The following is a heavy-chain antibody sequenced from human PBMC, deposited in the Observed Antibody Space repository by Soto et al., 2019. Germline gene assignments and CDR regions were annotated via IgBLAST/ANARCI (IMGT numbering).Heavy chain of an antibody. D-gene: IGHD3-16*01. CDR1: GGSISSYY. J-gene: IGHJ6*02. V-gene: IGHV4-59*01. Sequence: QVQLQESGPGLVKPSETLSLTCTVSGGSISSYYWSWIRQPPGKGLEWIGYIYYSGSTNYNPSLKSRVTISVDTSKNQFSLKLSSVTAADTAVYYCARVSGWDYYYYYGMDVWGQGTTVTVSS. CDR3: ARVSGWDYYYYYGMDV. CDR2: IYYSGST.